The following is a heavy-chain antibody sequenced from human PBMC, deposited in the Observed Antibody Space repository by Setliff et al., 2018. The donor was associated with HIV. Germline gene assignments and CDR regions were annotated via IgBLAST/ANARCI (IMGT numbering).Heavy chain of an antibody. CDR1: GYTFTGYY. Sequence: ASVKVSCKASGYTFTGYYMHWVRQAPGQGLEWMGWINPNSGGTNYAQNFQGRVTMTRDTSISTAYMELSRLRSDDTAVYYCARDLVAVANTFYYYYMDVWDKGTTVTVSS. V-gene: IGHV1-2*02. J-gene: IGHJ6*03. CDR2: INPNSGGT. CDR3: ARDLVAVANTFYYYYMDV. D-gene: IGHD6-19*01.